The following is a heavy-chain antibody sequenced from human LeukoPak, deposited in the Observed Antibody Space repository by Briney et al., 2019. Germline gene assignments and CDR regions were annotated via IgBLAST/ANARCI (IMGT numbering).Heavy chain of an antibody. J-gene: IGHJ4*02. V-gene: IGHV2-5*02. Sequence: ESGPTLVKPTQTLTLTCTFSGFSLSSSGVGVGWIRQPPGKALEWLALIYWDDDKRYSPSLKSRLTITKDTPKNQVVLTMTNMDPVDTATYYCARRPSASWYFDYWGQGTLVTVSS. CDR2: IYWDDDK. D-gene: IGHD6-6*01. CDR1: GFSLSSSGVG. CDR3: ARRPSASWYFDY.